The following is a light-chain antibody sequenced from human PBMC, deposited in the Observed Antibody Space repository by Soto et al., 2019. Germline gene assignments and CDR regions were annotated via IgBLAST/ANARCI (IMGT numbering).Light chain of an antibody. Sequence: DIQLTQSPSFLSASVGDRVTITCRASQGISSYLAWYQQKPGKAPKLLIYAASTLQSGVPSRFSGSGSGTEFTLTISSLQPEDFATYSCQQVKSFPLTFGGGNKVEIK. CDR2: AAS. CDR1: QGISSY. J-gene: IGKJ4*01. V-gene: IGKV1-9*01. CDR3: QQVKSFPLT.